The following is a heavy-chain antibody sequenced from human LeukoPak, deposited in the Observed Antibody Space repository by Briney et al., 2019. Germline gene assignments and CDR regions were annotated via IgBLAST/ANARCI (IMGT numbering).Heavy chain of an antibody. D-gene: IGHD3-10*01. V-gene: IGHV4-59*01. Sequence: PSETLSLTCSVSGGSISSFYWSWIRQPPGKGLEWIGYIYYTGSTNYDPSLKSRVTMSVDASKNQFSLTLNSVTAADTAVYYCVRGRENYGSEDYWGQGTLVTVSS. CDR1: GGSISSFY. CDR3: VRGRENYGSEDY. J-gene: IGHJ4*02. CDR2: IYYTGST.